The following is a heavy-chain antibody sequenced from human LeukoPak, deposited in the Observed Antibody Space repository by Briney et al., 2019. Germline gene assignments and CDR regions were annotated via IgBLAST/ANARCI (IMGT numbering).Heavy chain of an antibody. Sequence: SETLSLTCTVSGGSISSYYWSWIRQPPGKGLEWIGYIYYIGSTNYNPSLKSRVTISVDTSKNQFSLKLSSVTAADTAVYYCASESEAATDAFDIWGQGTMVTVSS. CDR1: GGSISSYY. CDR3: ASESEAATDAFDI. D-gene: IGHD2-15*01. CDR2: IYYIGST. J-gene: IGHJ3*02. V-gene: IGHV4-59*12.